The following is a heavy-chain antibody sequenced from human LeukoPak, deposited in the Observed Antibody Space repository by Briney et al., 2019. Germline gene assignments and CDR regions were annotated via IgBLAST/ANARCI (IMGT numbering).Heavy chain of an antibody. CDR1: GFTVSSNY. J-gene: IGHJ4*02. CDR2: IYSGGST. CDR3: ARASGYYGSGSYYKSDY. Sequence: GGSLRLPCAASGFTVSSNYMSWVRQAPGKGLEWVSVIYSGGSTYYADSVKGRFTISRDNSKNTLYLQMNSLRAEDTAVYYCARASGYYGSGSYYKSDYWGQGTLVTVPS. V-gene: IGHV3-53*01. D-gene: IGHD3-10*01.